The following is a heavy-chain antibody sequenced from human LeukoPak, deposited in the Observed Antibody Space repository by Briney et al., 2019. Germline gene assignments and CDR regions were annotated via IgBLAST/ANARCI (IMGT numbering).Heavy chain of an antibody. D-gene: IGHD3-22*01. V-gene: IGHV1-46*01. Sequence: ASVKVSCKASGYTFTSYYMHWVRQAPGQGLEWMGIINPSGGSTSYAQKFQGRVTMTRDTSTSTVYMELSSLRSEDTAVYYCARDRMLSDSSGLPADYWGQGTLVTVSS. CDR3: ARDRMLSDSSGLPADY. CDR1: GYTFTSYY. CDR2: INPSGGST. J-gene: IGHJ4*02.